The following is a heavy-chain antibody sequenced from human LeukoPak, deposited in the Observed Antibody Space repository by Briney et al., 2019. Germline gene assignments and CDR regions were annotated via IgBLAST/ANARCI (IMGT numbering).Heavy chain of an antibody. D-gene: IGHD5-12*01. CDR3: ATYSGYDFPKYYYFDY. V-gene: IGHV1-18*01. J-gene: IGHJ4*02. CDR2: ISAYNGNT. CDR1: GYTFTSYD. Sequence: ASVKVSCKASGYTFTSYDINWVRQAPGQGLEWMGWISAYNGNTNYAQKLQGRVTMTTDTSTSTAYMELRSLRSDDTAVYYCATYSGYDFPKYYYFDYWGQGTLVTVSS.